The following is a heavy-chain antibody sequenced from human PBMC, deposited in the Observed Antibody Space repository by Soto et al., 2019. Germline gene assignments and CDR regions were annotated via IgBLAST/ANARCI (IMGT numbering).Heavy chain of an antibody. V-gene: IGHV3-48*03. Sequence: GGSLRLSCAASGFIFSDYDMNWVRQAPGKGLEWLSYISDSGRIIYNADSVKGRFTISRDNAQNSLYLQMNTLRPEDTAIYYCAIELVATNGMDVWGQGTTVTVSS. CDR2: ISDSGRII. J-gene: IGHJ6*01. CDR1: GFIFSDYD. D-gene: IGHD5-12*01. CDR3: AIELVATNGMDV.